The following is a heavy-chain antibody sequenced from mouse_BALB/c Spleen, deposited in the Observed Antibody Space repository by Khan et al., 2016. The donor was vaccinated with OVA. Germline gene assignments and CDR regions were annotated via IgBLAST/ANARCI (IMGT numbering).Heavy chain of an antibody. D-gene: IGHD2-3*01. CDR1: GFSLTTYG. V-gene: IGHV2-6*02. J-gene: IGHJ4*01. CDR3: GGGFDGYSARYAMDY. CDR2: IWSDGST. Sequence: VQLQESGPGLVAPSQSLSITCNVSGFSLTTYGVHWVRQSPGKGLEWLVVIWSDGSTNYNSVLKSSLSISKDNSKSQVFLKMNSLQTDDTAMCYCGGGFDGYSARYAMDYWGQGTSVTVSS.